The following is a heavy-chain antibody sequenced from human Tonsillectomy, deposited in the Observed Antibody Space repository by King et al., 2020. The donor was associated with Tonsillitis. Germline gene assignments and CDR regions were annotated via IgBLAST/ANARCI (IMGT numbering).Heavy chain of an antibody. Sequence: QLVQSGGGLIQPGGSLRLSCAASGFTVSSNYMNWVRQAPGKGLEWVSVIYSGGSTYYADSVKGRFTISRDNSKNTVFLQMNSLRAEDTAVYYCARDLYSSGLFDYWGQGTLVTVSS. CDR3: ARDLYSSGLFDY. CDR2: IYSGGST. D-gene: IGHD6-25*01. V-gene: IGHV3-53*01. J-gene: IGHJ4*02. CDR1: GFTVSSNY.